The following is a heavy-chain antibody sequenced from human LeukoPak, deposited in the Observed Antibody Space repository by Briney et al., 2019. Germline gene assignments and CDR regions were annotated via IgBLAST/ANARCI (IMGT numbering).Heavy chain of an antibody. J-gene: IGHJ5*02. V-gene: IGHV1-58*02. Sequence: SVRVSCKASGFTFTSSAMQWVRQARGQRLEWIGWIVVGSGNTNYSQKFQERVTITRDMSTSTAYMELSSLRSEDTAVYYCAADQVADSSGGNWFDPWGQGTLVTVS. CDR1: GFTFTSSA. CDR3: AADQVADSSGGNWFDP. D-gene: IGHD3-22*01. CDR2: IVVGSGNT.